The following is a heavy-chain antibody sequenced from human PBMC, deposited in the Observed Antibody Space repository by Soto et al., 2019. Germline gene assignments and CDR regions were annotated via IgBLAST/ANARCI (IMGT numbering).Heavy chain of an antibody. CDR1: GFPCHGYG. J-gene: IGHJ4*02. D-gene: IGHD3-10*01. CDR2: ITSDSGKV. Sequence: EVQLVESGGDFVQPGRSLRLSCAASGFPCHGYGMVWVRRVAGKGLEWVSGITSDSGKVGYAGSVKGRFTISRDNARNALYLQMNSLRVEDTAFYYCAKDRGSVLGVISDWGQGTLVTVSS. V-gene: IGHV3-9*01. CDR3: AKDRGSVLGVISD.